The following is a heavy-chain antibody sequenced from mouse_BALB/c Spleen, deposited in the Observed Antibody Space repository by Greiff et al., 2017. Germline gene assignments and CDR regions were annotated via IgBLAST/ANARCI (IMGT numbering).Heavy chain of an antibody. Sequence: LMESGGGLVKPGGSLKLSCAASGFAFSSYDMSWVRQTPEKRLEWVAYISSGGGSTYYPDTVKGRFTISRDNAKNTLYLQMSSLKSEDTAMYYCATGSSFLAYWGQGTLVTVSA. CDR1: GFAFSSYD. V-gene: IGHV5-12-1*01. J-gene: IGHJ3*01. CDR3: ATGSSFLAY. D-gene: IGHD1-1*01. CDR2: ISSGGGST.